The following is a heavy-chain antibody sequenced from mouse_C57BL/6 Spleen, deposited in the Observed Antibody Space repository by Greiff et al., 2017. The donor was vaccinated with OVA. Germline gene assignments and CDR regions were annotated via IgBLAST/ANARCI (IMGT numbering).Heavy chain of an antibody. J-gene: IGHJ3*01. CDR2: IDPENGDT. CDR1: GFNIKDDY. Sequence: EVQLQQSGAELVRPGASVKLSCTASGFNIKDDYMHWVKQRPEQGLEWIGWIDPENGDTEYASKFQGNATITADTSANTAYLQLSSLTSEDTAVYYCTTRGDGRARLAYWGQGTLVTVSA. V-gene: IGHV14-4*01. D-gene: IGHD1-1*01. CDR3: TTRGDGRARLAY.